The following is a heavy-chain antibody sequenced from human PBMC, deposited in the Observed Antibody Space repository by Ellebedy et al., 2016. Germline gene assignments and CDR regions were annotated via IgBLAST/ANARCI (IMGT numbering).Heavy chain of an antibody. CDR2: IYYSGST. Sequence: SETLSLXCTVSGGSISSSSYYWGWIRQPPGKGLEWIGSIYYSGSTYYNPSLKSRVTISVDTSKNQFSLKLSSVTAADTAVYYCASCVYSSSPAGWFDPWGQGTLVTVSS. CDR1: GGSISSSSYY. D-gene: IGHD6-6*01. J-gene: IGHJ5*02. CDR3: ASCVYSSSPAGWFDP. V-gene: IGHV4-39*01.